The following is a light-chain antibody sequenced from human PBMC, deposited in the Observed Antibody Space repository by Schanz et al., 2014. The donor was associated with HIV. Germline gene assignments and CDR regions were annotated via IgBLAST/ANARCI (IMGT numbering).Light chain of an antibody. V-gene: IGKV3-20*01. CDR3: QHYGGSLFT. CDR2: SAS. CDR1: QRLSSSY. Sequence: EIVLTQSPGTLSLSPGGRATLSCGASQRLSSSYLAWYQQKRDQPPRLVIYSASSRATGIPDRFSGSGSGTYFTLTISSLEPEDFAVYYCQHYGGSLFTFGPGTKVDIK. J-gene: IGKJ3*01.